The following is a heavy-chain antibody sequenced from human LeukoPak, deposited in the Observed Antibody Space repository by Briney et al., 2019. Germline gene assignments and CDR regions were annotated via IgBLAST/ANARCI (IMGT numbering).Heavy chain of an antibody. CDR1: GSIFTSYW. V-gene: IGHV5-10-1*01. Sequence: GASLQISCKGSGSIFTSYWISWVRQLPGKGLEWMGRIDPSDSYTNYSPSFQGHVTISADKPISTAYLQWSSLKASDTAMYYCASGLYYDILTGSLGAFDIWGQGTMVTVSS. D-gene: IGHD3-9*01. J-gene: IGHJ3*02. CDR2: IDPSDSYT. CDR3: ASGLYYDILTGSLGAFDI.